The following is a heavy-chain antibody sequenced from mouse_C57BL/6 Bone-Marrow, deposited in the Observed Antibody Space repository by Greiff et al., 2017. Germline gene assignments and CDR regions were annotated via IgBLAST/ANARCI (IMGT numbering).Heavy chain of an antibody. CDR2: ISDGGSYT. CDR3: ARDPISPSY. V-gene: IGHV5-4*01. D-gene: IGHD6-5*01. Sequence: EVKLVESGGGLVKPGGSLKLSCAASGFTFSSYAMSWVRQTPDKRLEWVATISDGGSYTYYPDNLTGRFPISRDNAKHNLYLQLTHLKSEDTAMYYCARDPISPSYWGQGTLVTVSA. CDR1: GFTFSSYA. J-gene: IGHJ3*01.